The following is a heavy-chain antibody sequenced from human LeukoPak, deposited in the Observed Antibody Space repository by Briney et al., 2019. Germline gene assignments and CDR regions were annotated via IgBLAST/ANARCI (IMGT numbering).Heavy chain of an antibody. V-gene: IGHV4-34*01. CDR1: GGSFSGYY. CDR3: ARGTSGSYSYNWFDP. CDR2: ISHSGST. D-gene: IGHD1-26*01. J-gene: IGHJ5*02. Sequence: PSETLSLTCAVYGGSFSGYYWSWIRQPPGKGLEWIGEISHSGSTNYNPSLKSRATISVDTSKNQFSLKLSSVTAADTAVYYCARGTSGSYSYNWFDPWGQGTLVTVSS.